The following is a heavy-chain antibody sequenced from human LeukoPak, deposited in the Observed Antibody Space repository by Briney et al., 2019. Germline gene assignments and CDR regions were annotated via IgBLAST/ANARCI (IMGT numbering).Heavy chain of an antibody. Sequence: ASVRVSCKTSGYTFTDFGISWVRQAPGQGLEWMGWISAYNGNINYAQKFQGRVTITTDTSTSTAYMELRSLRSDDTAVFYCVRDLGVDTSMIFFDYWGQGTLVTVSS. J-gene: IGHJ4*02. CDR2: ISAYNGNI. CDR1: GYTFTDFG. D-gene: IGHD3-16*01. CDR3: VRDLGVDTSMIFFDY. V-gene: IGHV1-18*01.